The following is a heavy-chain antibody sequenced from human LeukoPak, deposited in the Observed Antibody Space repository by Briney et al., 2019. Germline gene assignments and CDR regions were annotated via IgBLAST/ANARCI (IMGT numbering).Heavy chain of an antibody. CDR2: INHSGST. V-gene: IGHV4-34*01. D-gene: IGHD2-21*02. CDR3: ARVGDSHYYYYYYMDV. Sequence: SETLSLTYAVYGGSFSGYYWSWIRQPPGKGLEWIGEINHSGSTNYNPSLKSRVTISVDTSKNQFSLKLSSVTAADTAVYYCARVGDSHYYYYYYMDVWGKGTTVTVSS. J-gene: IGHJ6*03. CDR1: GGSFSGYY.